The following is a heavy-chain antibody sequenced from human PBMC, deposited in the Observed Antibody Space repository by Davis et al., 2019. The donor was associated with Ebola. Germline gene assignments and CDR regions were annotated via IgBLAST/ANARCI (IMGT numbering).Heavy chain of an antibody. Sequence: SETLSLTCAVYGGSFSGYYWSWIRQPPGKGLEWIGYIYHSGSTYYNPSLKSRVTISVDRSKNQFSLKLSSVTAADTAVYYCARGFYYYDSSGIGGAFDIWGQGTMVTVSS. V-gene: IGHV4-34*01. CDR3: ARGFYYYDSSGIGGAFDI. D-gene: IGHD3-22*01. J-gene: IGHJ3*02. CDR1: GGSFSGYY. CDR2: IYHSGST.